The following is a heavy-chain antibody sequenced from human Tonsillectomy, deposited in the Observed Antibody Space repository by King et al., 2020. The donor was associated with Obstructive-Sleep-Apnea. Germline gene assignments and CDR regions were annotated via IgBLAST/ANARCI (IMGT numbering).Heavy chain of an antibody. CDR2: IYSGGST. Sequence: VQLVESGGGLVQPGGSLRLSCAASGFTVSSNYMSWVRQAPGKGLEGVSVIYSGGSTYYADSVKGRFTISSHNSKNTLYLQMNSLRAEDTAVYYCARTRYDILTGYYYWYFDLWGRGTLVTVSS. J-gene: IGHJ2*01. CDR1: GFTVSSNY. D-gene: IGHD3-9*01. V-gene: IGHV3-53*04. CDR3: ARTRYDILTGYYYWYFDL.